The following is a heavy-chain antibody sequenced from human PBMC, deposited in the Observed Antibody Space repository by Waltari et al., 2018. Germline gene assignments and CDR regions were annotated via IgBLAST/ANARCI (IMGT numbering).Heavy chain of an antibody. V-gene: IGHV4-59*01. CDR3: ARDPGDYNYYYGMDV. D-gene: IGHD4-17*01. J-gene: IGHJ6*02. CDR1: GGSISSYY. Sequence: QVQLQESGPGLVKPSETLSLTCTVSGGSISSYYWSWIRQPPGKGLEWIGYNYYTGSTNYNPSLKSRVTISVDTSKNQFSLKLSSVTAADTAVYYCARDPGDYNYYYGMDVWGQGTTVTVSS. CDR2: NYYTGST.